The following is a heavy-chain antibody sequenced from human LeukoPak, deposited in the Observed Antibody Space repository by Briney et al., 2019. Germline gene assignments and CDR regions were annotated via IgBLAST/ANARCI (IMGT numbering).Heavy chain of an antibody. J-gene: IGHJ6*04. CDR2: INSSSSTI. CDR1: GFTFSSYE. D-gene: IGHD3-10*02. CDR3: AELGITMIGGV. Sequence: GGSLRLSCAASGFTFSSYEMNWVRQAPGKGLEWVSFINSSSSTIYYADSVKGRFTISRDNAKISLYLQMNSLRAEDRAVYYCAELGITMIGGVWGKGNTVTISS. V-gene: IGHV3-48*03.